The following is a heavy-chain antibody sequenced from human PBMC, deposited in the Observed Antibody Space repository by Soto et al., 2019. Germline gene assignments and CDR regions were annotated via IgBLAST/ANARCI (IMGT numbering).Heavy chain of an antibody. CDR3: ARESGYDNYYYYYMDV. D-gene: IGHD5-12*01. J-gene: IGHJ6*03. CDR1: GGSISSYY. V-gene: IGHV4-59*01. CDR2: IYYSGST. Sequence: PSETLSLTCTVSGGSISSYYWSWIRQPPGKGLEWIGYIYYSGSTNYNPSLKSRVTISVDTSKNQFSLKLSSVTAADTAVYYCARESGYDNYYYYYMDVWGKGTTVTVSS.